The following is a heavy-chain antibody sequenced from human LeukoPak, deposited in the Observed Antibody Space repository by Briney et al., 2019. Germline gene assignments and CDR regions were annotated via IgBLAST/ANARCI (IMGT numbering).Heavy chain of an antibody. V-gene: IGHV3-13*01. D-gene: IGHD6-13*01. CDR2: IDTTGYT. CDR3: ARVAAGGKGFDY. J-gene: IGHJ4*02. CDR1: GFTFSTYD. Sequence: GGSLRLSCAASGFTFSTYDIHWVRQATGKGLDWVSAIDTTGYTYYAGSVKGRFTISRENARNSLYLQMNSLRAGDTAVYFCARVAAGGKGFDYWGQGILVTVSS.